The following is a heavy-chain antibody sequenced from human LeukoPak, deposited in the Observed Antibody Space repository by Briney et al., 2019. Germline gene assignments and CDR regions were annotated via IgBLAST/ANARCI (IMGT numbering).Heavy chain of an antibody. CDR1: GGSISSSPYY. CDR3: ARHYLSDGILSTFDP. D-gene: IGHD2-2*01. J-gene: IGHJ5*02. CDR2: IYYRGST. Sequence: PSGTLSLTCTVSGGSISSSPYYWGWIRPPPGKGLEWIGTIYYRGSTYSNPSLNSRVTISLDTSKNQFSLRLRSVTAADTALYYCARHYLSDGILSTFDPWGQGTLVTVSS. V-gene: IGHV4-39*01.